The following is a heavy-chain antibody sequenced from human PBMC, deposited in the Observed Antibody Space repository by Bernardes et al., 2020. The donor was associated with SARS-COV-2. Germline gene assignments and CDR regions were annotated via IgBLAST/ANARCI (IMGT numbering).Heavy chain of an antibody. J-gene: IGHJ2*01. D-gene: IGHD3-10*01. V-gene: IGHV4-59*01. CDR3: ARDLSHLVRRGFDL. CDR2: IYYSGST. Sequence: SKNLYLSCTVSGGSIGSYYWAWIHQPPGKGLEWIGYIYYSGSTNYNPSLKSRVTISVDRSQNQFSLNLSSVTPADTAVYYCARDLSHLVRRGFDLWGRGTLVTVSS. CDR1: GGSIGSYY.